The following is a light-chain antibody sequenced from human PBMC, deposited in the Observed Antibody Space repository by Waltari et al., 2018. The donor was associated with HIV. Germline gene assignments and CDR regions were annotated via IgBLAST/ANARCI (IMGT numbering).Light chain of an antibody. V-gene: IGLV2-23*02. J-gene: IGLJ1*01. CDR3: CSYAGSSTYV. Sequence: QSALIQPASVSGSPGQSINISCTGTNSDVGGSNYVSWFQQDPGKAPKLIIFDVSNRPSGHSARISGSRSGNTASLTISGLQADDEADYYCCSYAGSSTYVFGTGTKVTVL. CDR2: DVS. CDR1: NSDVGGSNY.